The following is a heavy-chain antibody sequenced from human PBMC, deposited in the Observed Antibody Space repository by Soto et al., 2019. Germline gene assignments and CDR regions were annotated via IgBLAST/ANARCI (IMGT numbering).Heavy chain of an antibody. J-gene: IGHJ4*02. V-gene: IGHV3-53*01. CDR3: AKLWGYYFES. CDR2: IYTRGTT. Sequence: GGSLRLSCSSSWFSVNNNYMTWVRQAPGRRPEWVAVIYTRGTTHYADFATGRFTFSRDNSKNTLYLQMDSLRPEDTAVYYCAKLWGYYFESWGPGTLVTVSS. D-gene: IGHD2-21*01. CDR1: WFSVNNNY.